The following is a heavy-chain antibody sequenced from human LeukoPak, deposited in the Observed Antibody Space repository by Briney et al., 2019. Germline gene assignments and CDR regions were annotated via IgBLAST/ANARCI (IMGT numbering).Heavy chain of an antibody. CDR2: INPNSGGT. Sequence: VASVKVSCKASGYTFTGYYMHWVRQAPGQGLEWMGWINPNSGGTNYAQKFQGRVTMTRDTSISTAYMELRSLRSDDTAVYYCARDRSGFWSGYSDYWGQGTLVTVSS. CDR1: GYTFTGYY. J-gene: IGHJ4*02. D-gene: IGHD3-3*01. CDR3: ARDRSGFWSGYSDY. V-gene: IGHV1-2*02.